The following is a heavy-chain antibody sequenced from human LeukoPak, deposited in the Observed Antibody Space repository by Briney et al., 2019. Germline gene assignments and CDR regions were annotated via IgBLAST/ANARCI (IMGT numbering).Heavy chain of an antibody. Sequence: GGSLRLSCAASGFTFGSYNVNWVRQAPGKGLEWVSSISSSSSYIYYADSVKGRFTISRDNAKNSLYLQMNSLRAGDTAVYYCARDRVSSGWYTFDYWGQGTLVTVSS. CDR1: GFTFGSYN. CDR3: ARDRVSSGWYTFDY. V-gene: IGHV3-21*01. D-gene: IGHD6-19*01. J-gene: IGHJ4*02. CDR2: ISSSSSYI.